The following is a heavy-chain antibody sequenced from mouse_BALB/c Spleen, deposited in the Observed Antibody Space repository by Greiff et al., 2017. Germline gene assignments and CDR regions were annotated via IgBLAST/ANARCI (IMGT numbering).Heavy chain of an antibody. CDR3: ARQLREDAMDY. Sequence: EVQVVESGGDLVKPGGSLKLSCAASGFTFSSYGMSWVRQTPDKRLEWVATISSGGSYTYYPDSVKGRFTISRDNAKNTLYLQMSSLKSEDTAMYYCARQLREDAMDYWGQGTSVTVSS. CDR1: GFTFSSYG. V-gene: IGHV5-6*01. CDR2: ISSGGSYT. J-gene: IGHJ4*01.